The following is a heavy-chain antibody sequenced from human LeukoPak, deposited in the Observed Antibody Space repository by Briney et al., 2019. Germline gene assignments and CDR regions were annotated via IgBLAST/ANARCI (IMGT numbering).Heavy chain of an antibody. CDR2: INHSGST. J-gene: IGHJ4*02. V-gene: IGHV4-34*01. CDR3: ARGPKPYSSGWYTAFDY. D-gene: IGHD6-19*01. Sequence: SETLSLTCAVYGGSFSGYYWSWIRQPPGKGLEWIGEINHSGSTNYNPSLKSRVTISVDTSKTQFSLKLSSVTAAHTAVYYCARGPKPYSSGWYTAFDYWGQGTLVTVSS. CDR1: GGSFSGYY.